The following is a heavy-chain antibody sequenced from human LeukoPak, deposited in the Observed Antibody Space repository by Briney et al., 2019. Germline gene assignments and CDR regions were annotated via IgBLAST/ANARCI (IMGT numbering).Heavy chain of an antibody. D-gene: IGHD4-11*01. V-gene: IGHV4-39*01. CDR2: IYYSGST. Sequence: PSETLSLTRTVSGGSISSSSYYWGWIRQTPGKGLEWIGSIYYSGSTYYNASLRSRVTISLDTSKNQFSLKLSSVTAADTAVYYCARLYSARFDPWGQGTLVTVSS. CDR3: ARLYSARFDP. J-gene: IGHJ5*02. CDR1: GGSISSSSYY.